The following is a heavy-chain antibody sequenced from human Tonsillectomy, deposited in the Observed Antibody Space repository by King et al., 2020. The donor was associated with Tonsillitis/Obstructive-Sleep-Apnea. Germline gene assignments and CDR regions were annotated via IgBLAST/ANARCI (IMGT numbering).Heavy chain of an antibody. D-gene: IGHD2-21*01. V-gene: IGHV3-7*01. CDR1: GFTLNHYW. CDR2: IKEDGSEK. Sequence: EVQLVESGGGLVQPGGSLRLSCVASGFTLNHYWMTWVRQAPGKGLEWVANIKEDGSEKNYVDSVKGRFTVSRDNARNSLYLQMNSLRAEDTAVYYCARDLSVVVAASWYDVHDIWGQGTMVTVSP. CDR3: ARDLSVVVAASWYDVHDI. J-gene: IGHJ3*02.